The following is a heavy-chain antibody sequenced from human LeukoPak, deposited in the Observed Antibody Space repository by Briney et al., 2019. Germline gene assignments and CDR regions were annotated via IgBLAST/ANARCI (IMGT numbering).Heavy chain of an antibody. CDR2: ISGSGGST. CDR1: GFTFSSYG. D-gene: IGHD3-9*01. Sequence: PGGTLRLSCAASGFTFSSYGMSWVRQAPGKGLEWVSAISGSGGSTYYADSVKGRFTISRDNSKNTLYLQMNSLRAEDTAVYYCAKDLYDILTGYSHFDYWGQGTLVTVSS. CDR3: AKDLYDILTGYSHFDY. V-gene: IGHV3-23*01. J-gene: IGHJ4*02.